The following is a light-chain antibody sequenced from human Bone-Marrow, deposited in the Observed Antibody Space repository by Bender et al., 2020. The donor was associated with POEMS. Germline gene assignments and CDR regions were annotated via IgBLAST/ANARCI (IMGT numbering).Light chain of an antibody. CDR3: AAWDAGLSGGV. Sequence: QSVLTQPPSASGTPGQRVTISCSGSNSNIGTNAVNWYQQFPGTAPKLHIYSDNQRPSGVPDRFYAFKFGTSASLAISGLQSEDEADYYCAAWDAGLSGGVFGGGTKLTVL. J-gene: IGLJ3*02. V-gene: IGLV1-44*01. CDR2: SDN. CDR1: NSNIGTNA.